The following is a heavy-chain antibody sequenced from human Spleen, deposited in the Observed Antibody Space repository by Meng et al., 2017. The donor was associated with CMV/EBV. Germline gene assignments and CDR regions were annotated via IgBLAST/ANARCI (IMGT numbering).Heavy chain of an antibody. CDR3: AKAIGGRLNGFDP. V-gene: IGHV3-23*03. J-gene: IGHJ5*02. CDR2: IYSGGIST. Sequence: AASGFTFSNYAMSWVRQAPGKGLEWVSVIYSGGISTYYADSVKGRFTISRDDSKNTLYLQMNSLRAEDTAVYHCAKAIGGRLNGFDPWGQGTLVTVSS. CDR1: GFTFSNYA. D-gene: IGHD3-10*01.